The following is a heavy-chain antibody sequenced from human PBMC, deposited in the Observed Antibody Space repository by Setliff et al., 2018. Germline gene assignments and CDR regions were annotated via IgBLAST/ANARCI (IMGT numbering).Heavy chain of an antibody. CDR2: ISPDGSLT. CDR1: GFIVSNYH. D-gene: IGHD3-10*01. Sequence: GGSLRLSCAASGFIVSNYHMHWVRQAPGKGLVWVSRISPDGSLTDYADSVKGRFTISRDSAKNTVYLQMNSLGAEDTAVYYCAKNGFGVVALGVNNWFDPWGQGTLVTVSS. J-gene: IGHJ5*02. V-gene: IGHV3-74*01. CDR3: AKNGFGVVALGVNNWFDP.